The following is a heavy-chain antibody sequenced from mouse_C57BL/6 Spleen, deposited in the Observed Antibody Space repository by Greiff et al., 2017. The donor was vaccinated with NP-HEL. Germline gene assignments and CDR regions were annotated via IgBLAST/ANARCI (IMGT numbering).Heavy chain of an antibody. D-gene: IGHD2-5*01. V-gene: IGHV1-69*01. CDR2: IDPSDSYT. Sequence: QVQLQQPGAELVMPGASVKLSCKASGYTFTSYWMHRVKQRPGQGLEWIGEIDPSDSYTNYNQKFKGKSTLTVDKSSSTAYMQLSSLTSEDSAVYYCARRGAYYSNYEAMDYWGQGTSVTVSS. J-gene: IGHJ4*01. CDR1: GYTFTSYW. CDR3: ARRGAYYSNYEAMDY.